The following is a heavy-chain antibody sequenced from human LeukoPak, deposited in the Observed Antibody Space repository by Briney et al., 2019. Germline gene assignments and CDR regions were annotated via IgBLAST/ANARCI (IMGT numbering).Heavy chain of an antibody. CDR2: INPNSGGT. J-gene: IGHJ4*02. CDR3: ARDNTMVRGID. D-gene: IGHD3-10*01. CDR1: GYTFTGYY. V-gene: IGHV1-2*02. Sequence: ASVRVSFKASGYTFTGYYMHWVRQAPGQGLEWMGWINPNSGGTNYAQKFQGRVTMTRDTSISTAYMELSRLRSDDTAVYYCARDNTMVRGIDWGQGTLVTVSS.